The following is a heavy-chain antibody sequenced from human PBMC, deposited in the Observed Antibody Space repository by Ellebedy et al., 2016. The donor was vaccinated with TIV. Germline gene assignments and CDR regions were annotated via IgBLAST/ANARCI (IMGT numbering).Heavy chain of an antibody. J-gene: IGHJ6*02. CDR1: GFTFSRFA. CDR2: IPSDGSFT. V-gene: IGHV3-30*02. Sequence: GESLKISCAASGFTFSRFAMHWVRQAPGKGLEWVTFIPSDGSFTYYAESVRGRFTISRDSSTNTLFLQMNRLSAEDTAVYYCAKVGQGDLYNYGMDVWGQGTTVTVSS. CDR3: AKVGQGDLYNYGMDV. D-gene: IGHD2-21*02.